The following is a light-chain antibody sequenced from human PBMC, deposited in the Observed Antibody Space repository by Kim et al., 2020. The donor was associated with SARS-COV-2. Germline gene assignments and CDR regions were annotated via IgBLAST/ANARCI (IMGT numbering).Light chain of an antibody. V-gene: IGKV1-12*01. CDR3: QQANSFPYS. CDR1: QDIGRW. CDR2: AAS. Sequence: ASVGDRVTITCRASQDIGRWLVWYQQKPGKVPNLLIYAASSLQSGVPSRFSGSGSGTDFTLTIISLQPEDFATYYCQQANSFPYSFGQGTKLEI. J-gene: IGKJ2*03.